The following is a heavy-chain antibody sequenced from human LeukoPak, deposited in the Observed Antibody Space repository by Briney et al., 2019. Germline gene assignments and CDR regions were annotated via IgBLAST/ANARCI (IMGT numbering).Heavy chain of an antibody. V-gene: IGHV1-24*01. CDR1: GYSVSKLF. D-gene: IGHD3-9*01. CDR2: FDPEDGKP. Sequence: GASVKVSCRVAGYSVSKLFIHWVRQAPGNGLECMGGFDPEDGKPIYEQKFQGRVTMTEETSTETAYMVLRSLGSEDATVYYYSPHILTLLSVLWGDYWGLGTLVIVSS. CDR3: SPHILTLLSVLWGDY. J-gene: IGHJ4*02.